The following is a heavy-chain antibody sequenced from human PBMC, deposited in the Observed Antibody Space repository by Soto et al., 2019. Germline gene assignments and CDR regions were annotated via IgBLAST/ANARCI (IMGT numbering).Heavy chain of an antibody. Sequence: EVQLLESGGGLVQPGGSLRLSCAASGFTFSTYAMTWVRQAPGKGLEWVSAIRGSGGTTNYADSVKGRFTISRDNSKNTLYLQMNSLRAEDTAVYYCVNGRTTADRDDYWGQGTLVTVSS. V-gene: IGHV3-23*01. D-gene: IGHD3-10*01. J-gene: IGHJ4*02. CDR1: GFTFSTYA. CDR3: VNGRTTADRDDY. CDR2: IRGSGGTT.